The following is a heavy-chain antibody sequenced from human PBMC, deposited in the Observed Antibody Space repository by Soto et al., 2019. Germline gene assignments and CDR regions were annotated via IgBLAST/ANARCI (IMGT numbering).Heavy chain of an antibody. D-gene: IGHD3-3*01. CDR1: GFTFSSYA. CDR2: ISGSGGST. Sequence: PGGSLRLSCAASGFTFSSYAMSWVRQAPGKGLEWVSAISGSGGSTYYADSVKGRFTISRDNSKNTLYLQMNSLRAEDTAVYYCAKDLKTFGQPEIFGVVIGWSRVYGMDVWGQGTTVTVSS. CDR3: AKDLKTFGQPEIFGVVIGWSRVYGMDV. V-gene: IGHV3-23*01. J-gene: IGHJ6*02.